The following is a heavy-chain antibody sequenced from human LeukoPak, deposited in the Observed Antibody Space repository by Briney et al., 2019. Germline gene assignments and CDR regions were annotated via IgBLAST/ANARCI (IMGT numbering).Heavy chain of an antibody. Sequence: GGSLRLSCAASGFTFSSYAIRWVRQAPGKGLGWVAAISGSGGSTSYADSVKGRFTISRDNSKNTLYLQMNSPRAGDTAVYYCANPLTWGGFDYWGQGTLVTVSS. J-gene: IGHJ4*02. CDR2: ISGSGGST. D-gene: IGHD7-27*01. V-gene: IGHV3-23*01. CDR1: GFTFSSYA. CDR3: ANPLTWGGFDY.